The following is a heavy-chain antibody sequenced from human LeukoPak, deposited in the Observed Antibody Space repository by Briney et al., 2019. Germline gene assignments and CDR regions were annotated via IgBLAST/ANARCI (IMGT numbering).Heavy chain of an antibody. CDR2: IYYSGST. CDR3: ASVDTAMVLDY. Sequence: SETLSLTCTVSGGSISSYYWSWIRQPPGKGLEWIGHIYYSGSTNYNPSLKSRVTISVDTSKNQFSLKLSSVTAADTAVYYCASVDTAMVLDYWGQGTLVTVSS. J-gene: IGHJ4*02. CDR1: GGSISSYY. D-gene: IGHD5-18*01. V-gene: IGHV4-59*01.